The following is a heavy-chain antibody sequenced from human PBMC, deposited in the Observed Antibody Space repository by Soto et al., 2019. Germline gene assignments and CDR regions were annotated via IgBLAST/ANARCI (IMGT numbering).Heavy chain of an antibody. CDR2: SSGSGGST. V-gene: IGHV3-23*01. Sequence: EVQLLESGGGLVQPGGSLRLSCAASGFTFSSYAMSWVRQAPGKGLEWVSASSGSGGSTYYADSVKGRFTISSDNPKNTLYLQMNSLRAEDRPVYYCATHASICGDGQPGDIWGQGTMVTVSS. J-gene: IGHJ3*02. CDR3: ATHASICGDGQPGDI. D-gene: IGHD4-17*01. CDR1: GFTFSSYA.